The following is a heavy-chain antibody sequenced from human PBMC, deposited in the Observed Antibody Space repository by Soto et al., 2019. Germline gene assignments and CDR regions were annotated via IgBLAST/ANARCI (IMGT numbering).Heavy chain of an antibody. D-gene: IGHD2-15*01. CDR2: IYHSGST. CDR3: ARGKYCSGGSCYSYYSYGMDV. Sequence: SETLSLTCAVSGYSISSGYCWGWIRQPPGKGLEWIGSIYHSGSTYYNPSLKSRVTISVDTSKNQFSLKLSSVTAADTAVYYCARGKYCSGGSCYSYYSYGMDVWGQGTPVTVSS. V-gene: IGHV4-38-2*01. CDR1: GYSISSGYC. J-gene: IGHJ6*02.